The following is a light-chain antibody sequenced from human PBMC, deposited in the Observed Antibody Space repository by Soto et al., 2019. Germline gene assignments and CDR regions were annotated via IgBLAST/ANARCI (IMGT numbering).Light chain of an antibody. J-gene: IGKJ1*01. Sequence: EIVMTQSPATLSVSPGERATLSCRASQSVSSNLAWYQQKPGQAPRLLSYGASTRATCIPARFSGSGSVTEFTFTISGMQSEDFAVYYCQQYNNWPPLPFGQGTKVEIK. V-gene: IGKV3-15*01. CDR3: QQYNNWPPLP. CDR1: QSVSSN. CDR2: GAS.